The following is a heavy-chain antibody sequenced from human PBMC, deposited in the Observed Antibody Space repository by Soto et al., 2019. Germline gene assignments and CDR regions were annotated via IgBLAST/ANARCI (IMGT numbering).Heavy chain of an antibody. CDR3: ARCRRGYYRYFDY. J-gene: IGHJ4*02. D-gene: IGHD3-3*01. Sequence: QVQLVPSGAEVKKPGASVKVSCKASGGTFSSYAISWVRQAPGQGLEWMGGIIPIFGTANYAHQFQGRITINADKSTSTAYVELSSRRFEDRAVYYCARCRRGYYRYFDYWGQGTLVTVSS. CDR1: GGTFSSYA. V-gene: IGHV1-69*06. CDR2: IIPIFGTA.